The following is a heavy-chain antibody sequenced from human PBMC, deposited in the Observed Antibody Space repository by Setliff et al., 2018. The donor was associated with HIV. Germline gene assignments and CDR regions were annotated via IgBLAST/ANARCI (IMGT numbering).Heavy chain of an antibody. D-gene: IGHD3-3*01. CDR1: GGSINSGEYY. Sequence: SETLSLTCTVSGGSINSGEYYWSWSRQHPGKGLEWIGYIYYTGSTNDNPSLESRVTISVDTSKNQFSLKLSSVTAADTSVYYCARDATYYNFWSGYRYFDLWGRGTLVTVSS. CDR3: ARDATYYNFWSGYRYFDL. V-gene: IGHV4-31*03. J-gene: IGHJ2*01. CDR2: IYYTGST.